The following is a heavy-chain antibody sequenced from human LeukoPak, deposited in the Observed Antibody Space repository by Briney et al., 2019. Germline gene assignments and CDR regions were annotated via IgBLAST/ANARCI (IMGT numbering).Heavy chain of an antibody. D-gene: IGHD5-12*01. CDR3: ASRSNSGYEFFDY. CDR1: GYSFATYW. CDR2: IYPGDSDT. V-gene: IGHV5-51*01. Sequence: GESLKISCKGSGYSFATYWIGWVRQMPGKGLEWMGIIYPGDSDTRYSPSFQGQVTISADKSISTAYLQWSSLKASDTAMYYCASRSNSGYEFFDYWGQGTLVTVSS. J-gene: IGHJ4*02.